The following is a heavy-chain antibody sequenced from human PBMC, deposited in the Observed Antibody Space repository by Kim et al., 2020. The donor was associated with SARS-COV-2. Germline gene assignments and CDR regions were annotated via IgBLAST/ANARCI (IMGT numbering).Heavy chain of an antibody. CDR3: ARGFSYLNY. Sequence: STNYNPYLKSRVTISVDTFKHQFSLQLSSVTAADTAVYCCARGFSYLNYWGQGTLVTVSS. V-gene: IGHV4-34*01. J-gene: IGHJ4*02. D-gene: IGHD6-6*01. CDR2: ST.